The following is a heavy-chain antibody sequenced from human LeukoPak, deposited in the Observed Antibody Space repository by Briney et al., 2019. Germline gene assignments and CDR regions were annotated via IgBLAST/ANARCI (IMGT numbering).Heavy chain of an antibody. CDR1: GGSINSSY. D-gene: IGHD3-10*01. Sequence: SETLSLTCTVSGGSINSSYWNWIRQPPGKGLEWVGYIYYSGGTTYNPSLKRRGTISVDKSKKKLSLKMRYATGADTAVYYCCSTTYNPSLKIRFTISVATSKNQFSLKMRSVTAADTAVYYCARKYYDILTGYTAMDVWGQGTTVTVSS. CDR2: IYYSGGT. CDR3: CSTTYNPSLKIRFTISVATSKNQFSLKMRSVTAADTAVYYCARKYYDILTGYTAMDV. V-gene: IGHV4-59*08. J-gene: IGHJ6*02.